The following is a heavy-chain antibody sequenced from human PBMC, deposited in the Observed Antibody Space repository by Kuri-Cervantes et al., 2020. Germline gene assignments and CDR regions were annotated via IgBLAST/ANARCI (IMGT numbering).Heavy chain of an antibody. D-gene: IGHD2-21*02. CDR1: GFTFDDYA. CDR3: ARETYCGGDCYSGDFDY. CDR2: ISWNSGSI. Sequence: SLKISCAASGFTFDDYAMHWVRQAPGKGLEWVSGISWNSGSIGYADSVKGRFTISRDNAKNSLYLQMNSLRAEDTAVYYCARETYCGGDCYSGDFDYWGQGTLVTVSS. J-gene: IGHJ4*02. V-gene: IGHV3-9*01.